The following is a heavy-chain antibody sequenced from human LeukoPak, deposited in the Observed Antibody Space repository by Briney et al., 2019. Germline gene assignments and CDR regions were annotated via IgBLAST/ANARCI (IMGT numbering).Heavy chain of an antibody. J-gene: IGHJ4*02. CDR2: IWYDGSNK. D-gene: IGHD5-24*01. Sequence: GGSLRLSCAASGFTFSSHGMHRVRQAPGKGLEWVAVIWYDGSNKYYADSVKGRFTISRDNSKNTLYLQMDSLRGEDTAEYYCARDPVRDGYPYSFDYWGQGTLVTVSS. CDR1: GFTFSSHG. CDR3: ARDPVRDGYPYSFDY. V-gene: IGHV3-33*01.